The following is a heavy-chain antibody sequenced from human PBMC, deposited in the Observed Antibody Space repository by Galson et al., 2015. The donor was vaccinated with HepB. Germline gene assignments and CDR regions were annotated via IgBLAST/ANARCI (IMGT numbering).Heavy chain of an antibody. CDR1: GFTFSRYG. J-gene: IGHJ4*02. CDR2: IWYDGSNK. CDR3: ARESLCSAWYNLDY. Sequence: SLRLSCAASGFTFSRYGLYWVRQAPGKGLEWVAVIWYDGSNKYYADSVKGRFTISRDNSKNTLYLQMNSLRAEDTAVYYCARESLCSAWYNLDYWGQGTLVTVSS. D-gene: IGHD6-19*01. V-gene: IGHV3-33*07.